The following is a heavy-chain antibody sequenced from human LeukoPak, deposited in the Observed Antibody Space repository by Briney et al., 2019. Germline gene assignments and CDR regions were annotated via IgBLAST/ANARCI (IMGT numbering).Heavy chain of an antibody. CDR1: GLTFSSHW. D-gene: IGHD3-10*01. V-gene: IGHV3-74*01. J-gene: IGHJ3*02. CDR2: VNTDGDST. CDR3: ARTRGNAFDI. Sequence: GSLRLSCAASGLTFSSHWMHWVRQAPAKGPVWVSRVNTDGDSTIYADFVEGRFTISRDNAKNTLYLRMRTLRAEDTAVYYCARTRGNAFDIWGLGTLVTVSS.